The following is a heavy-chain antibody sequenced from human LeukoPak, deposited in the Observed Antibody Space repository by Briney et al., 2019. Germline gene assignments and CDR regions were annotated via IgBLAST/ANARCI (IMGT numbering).Heavy chain of an antibody. Sequence: GGSLRLSCAASGFTFSSNSMNWVRQAPGKGLECVSSISSSSYMYYADSVRGRFTISRDNAKNSLYLQMNSLRVEDTAVYFCARGDGGGSYYNDNWGQGTLVTVSS. V-gene: IGHV3-21*01. CDR3: ARGDGGGSYYNDN. D-gene: IGHD1-26*01. J-gene: IGHJ4*02. CDR1: GFTFSSNS. CDR2: ISSSSYM.